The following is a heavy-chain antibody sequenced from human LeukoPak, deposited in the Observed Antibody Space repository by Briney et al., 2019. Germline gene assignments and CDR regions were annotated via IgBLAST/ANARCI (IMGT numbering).Heavy chain of an antibody. J-gene: IGHJ4*02. Sequence: GSLRLSCAASGFTVSSNYMNWVRQAPGKGLEWVSMIYPDGNTFYTNSVMGRFTISRDNSKNTLDLQMSSLRAEDTAVYYCARRGHGYGSPFDYWGQGTLVTVSS. CDR3: ARRGHGYGSPFDY. D-gene: IGHD5-18*01. CDR1: GFTVSSNY. V-gene: IGHV3-66*04. CDR2: IYPDGNT.